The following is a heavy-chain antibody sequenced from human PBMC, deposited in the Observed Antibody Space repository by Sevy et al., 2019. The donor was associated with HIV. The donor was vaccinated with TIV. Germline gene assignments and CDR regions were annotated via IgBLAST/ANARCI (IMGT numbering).Heavy chain of an antibody. Sequence: GGSLRLSCAASGFSFSGYGMHWVRQAPGKGLEWMSYIQYDGSNKDYADSVKGRFTLSRDNSKNPLYLHMNSLRVEDPAVFYCVKEGGGEGGDHWGQGTLVTVSS. CDR3: VKEGGGEGGDH. CDR2: IQYDGSNK. J-gene: IGHJ4*02. V-gene: IGHV3-30*02. CDR1: GFSFSGYG. D-gene: IGHD2-21*01.